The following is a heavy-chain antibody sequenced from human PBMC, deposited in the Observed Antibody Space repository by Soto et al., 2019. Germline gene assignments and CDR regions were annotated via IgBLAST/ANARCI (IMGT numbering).Heavy chain of an antibody. J-gene: IGHJ3*02. CDR1: GGTFSSYA. V-gene: IGHV1-69*13. Sequence: GASVKVSCKASGGTFSSYAISWVRQAPGQGLEWMGGIIPIFGTANYAQKFQGRVTITADESTSTAYMELSSLRSEDTAVYYCARGVSWCGGDCYAGAFDIWGQGTMVTVSS. CDR2: IIPIFGTA. D-gene: IGHD2-21*02. CDR3: ARGVSWCGGDCYAGAFDI.